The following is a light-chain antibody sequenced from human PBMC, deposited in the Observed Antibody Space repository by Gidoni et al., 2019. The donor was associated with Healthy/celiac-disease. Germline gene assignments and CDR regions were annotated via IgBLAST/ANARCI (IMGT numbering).Light chain of an antibody. V-gene: IGKV3-11*01. CDR2: DAS. Sequence: EILFTQSPATLSLSPGERATLSCRASQSVSSYLAWYQQKPGQAPRLLIYDASNRATGIPARFSGSGSGTDFTLTISSLEPEDFAVYDCQQRSNWSLTFGGGTKVEIK. CDR1: QSVSSY. CDR3: QQRSNWSLT. J-gene: IGKJ4*01.